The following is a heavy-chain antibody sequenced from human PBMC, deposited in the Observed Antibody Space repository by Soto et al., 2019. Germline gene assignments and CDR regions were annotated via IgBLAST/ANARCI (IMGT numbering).Heavy chain of an antibody. D-gene: IGHD3-16*01. Sequence: GGSLRLSCAASGFTFSHAWMSWVRQAPGKGLEWVGRIKSKTEGGTTDYAAPVKGRFTISRDDSKNTLYLQMNSLKTEDTAVYYCTTGPRFWGQGTLVTVSS. V-gene: IGHV3-15*01. CDR1: GFTFSHAW. CDR2: IKSKTEGGTT. J-gene: IGHJ4*02. CDR3: TTGPRF.